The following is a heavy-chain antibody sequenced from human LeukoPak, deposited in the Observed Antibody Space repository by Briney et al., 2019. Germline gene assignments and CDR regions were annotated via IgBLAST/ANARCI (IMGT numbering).Heavy chain of an antibody. CDR2: IKQDGSEK. Sequence: GGSLRLSCAASGFTFSTYWMSWVRQAPGKGLEWVANIKQDGSEKYYVDSVKGRFTISRDNAKNSLFLQMNSLRAEDTAVYYCASYVHYYGSGSYNYWGQGTLVTVSS. V-gene: IGHV3-7*01. D-gene: IGHD3-10*01. CDR3: ASYVHYYGSGSYNY. J-gene: IGHJ4*02. CDR1: GFTFSTYW.